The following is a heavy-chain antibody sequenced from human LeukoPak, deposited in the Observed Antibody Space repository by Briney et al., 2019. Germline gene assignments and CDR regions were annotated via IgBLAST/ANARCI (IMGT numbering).Heavy chain of an antibody. Sequence: SETLSLTCTVSGGSISSGSYYWSWIRQPAGKGLEWIGRIYTSGSTNYNPSLKSRVTISVDTSKNQFSLKLSSVTAADTAVYYCRYCSSTICSIFDYWGQGTLVTVSS. CDR3: RYCSSTICSIFDY. V-gene: IGHV4-61*02. J-gene: IGHJ4*02. CDR2: IYTSGST. D-gene: IGHD2-2*01. CDR1: GGSISSGSYY.